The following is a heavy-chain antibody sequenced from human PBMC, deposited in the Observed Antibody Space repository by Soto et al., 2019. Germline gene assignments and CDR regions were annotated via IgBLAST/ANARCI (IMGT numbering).Heavy chain of an antibody. V-gene: IGHV1-8*01. J-gene: IGHJ6*03. CDR2: MNPNSGNT. CDR3: ARDYCTNGVCYKGWDYMDV. CDR1: GYTFTSYD. Sequence: QVQLVQSGAEVKKPGASVKVSCKASGYTFTSYDINWVRQATGQGLEWMGWMNPNSGNTGYAQKCQGRVTMTRNTSISTAYMELSSLRSEDTAVYYCARDYCTNGVCYKGWDYMDVWGKGTTVTVSS. D-gene: IGHD2-8*01.